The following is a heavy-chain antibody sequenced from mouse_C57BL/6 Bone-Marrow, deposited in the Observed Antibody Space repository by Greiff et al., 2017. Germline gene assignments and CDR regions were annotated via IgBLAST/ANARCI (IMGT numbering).Heavy chain of an antibody. CDR2: IDPSDSYT. CDR1: GYTFTSYW. D-gene: IGHD3-3*01. V-gene: IGHV1-59*01. J-gene: IGHJ3*01. Sequence: QVQLQQPGAELVRPGTSVKLSCKASGYTFTSYWMHWVKQRPGQGLEWIGVIDPSDSYTNYNQKFKGKATLTVDTSSSNAYMHLRSLTSEDSAVYYGVTGTFADWGQGTLVTVSA. CDR3: VTGTFAD.